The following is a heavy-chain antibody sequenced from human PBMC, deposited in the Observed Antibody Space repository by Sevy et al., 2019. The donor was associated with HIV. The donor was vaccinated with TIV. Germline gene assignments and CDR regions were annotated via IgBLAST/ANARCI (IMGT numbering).Heavy chain of an antibody. J-gene: IGHJ4*02. CDR1: GFTFSNFG. CDR3: XXXXXXXGRRYFDY. Sequence: GGSLRLSCAASGFTFSNFGMHWVRQVPGKGLEWVTFIRYDGSDKYYAASVKGRFTISRDDSKNTLYLQMDSLRAEDXXXXXXXXXXXXXGRRYFDYWGQGTLVTVSS. CDR2: IRYDGSDK. D-gene: IGHD2-15*01. V-gene: IGHV3-30*02.